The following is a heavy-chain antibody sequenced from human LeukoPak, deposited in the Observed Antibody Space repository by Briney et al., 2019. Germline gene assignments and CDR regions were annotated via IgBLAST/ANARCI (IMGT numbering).Heavy chain of an antibody. Sequence: SETLSLTCTVSGGSISSYHWSWIRQPPGKGLEWIGYIYYSGSTNYNPSLKSRVAISVDTSKNQFSLKLSSVTAADTAVYYCARGGYSSGYNWFDPWGQGILVSVSS. D-gene: IGHD6-19*01. J-gene: IGHJ5*02. CDR1: GGSISSYH. CDR2: IYYSGST. V-gene: IGHV4-59*01. CDR3: ARGGYSSGYNWFDP.